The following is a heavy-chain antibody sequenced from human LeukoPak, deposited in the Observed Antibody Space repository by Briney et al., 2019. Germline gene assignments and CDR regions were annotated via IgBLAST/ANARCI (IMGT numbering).Heavy chain of an antibody. J-gene: IGHJ5*02. CDR1: GYTFTSYG. V-gene: IGHV1-69*13. CDR3: ARAVCSSTSCYRPGWFDP. D-gene: IGHD2-2*01. Sequence: GASVKVSCKASGYTFTSYGISWVRQAPGQGLEWMGGFIPIFGTANYAQKFQGGVTITADESTSTAYMELSSLRSEDTAVYYCARAVCSSTSCYRPGWFDPWGQGTLVTVSS. CDR2: FIPIFGTA.